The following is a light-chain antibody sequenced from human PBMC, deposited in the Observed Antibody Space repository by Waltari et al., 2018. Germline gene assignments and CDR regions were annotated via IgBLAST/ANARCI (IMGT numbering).Light chain of an antibody. CDR3: CSYAGGGTYV. V-gene: IGLV2-23*02. J-gene: IGLJ1*01. Sequence: QSALTQPASVSRPPGPSITIYCTGTSSDVEKYKLVSWYQHHPDKAPKLMIYGVAKRPSGVSNRFSGSKSGNTASLTISGLQAEDEADYYCCSYAGGGTYVFGRGTKVTVL. CDR2: GVA. CDR1: SSDVEKYKL.